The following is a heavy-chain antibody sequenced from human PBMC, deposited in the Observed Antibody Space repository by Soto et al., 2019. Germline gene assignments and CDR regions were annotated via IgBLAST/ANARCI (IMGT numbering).Heavy chain of an antibody. J-gene: IGHJ4*02. CDR3: ARSLTGTTGY. CDR1: GFTFSSYS. Sequence: EVQLVESGGGLVQPGGSLRLSCAASGFTFSSYSMNWVRQAPGKGLEWVSYISSSSSTIYYADSVKGRFTISRDNAKNSLYLQMNSLRVEDTAVYYCARSLTGTTGYWGQGTLVTVSS. V-gene: IGHV3-48*01. D-gene: IGHD1-7*01. CDR2: ISSSSSTI.